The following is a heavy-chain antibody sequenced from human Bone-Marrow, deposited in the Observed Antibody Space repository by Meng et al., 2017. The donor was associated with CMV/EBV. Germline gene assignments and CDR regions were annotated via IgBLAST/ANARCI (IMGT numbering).Heavy chain of an antibody. D-gene: IGHD6-6*01. CDR2: MSYDGSNK. CDR3: AKGSSEYSNNWFDS. Sequence: PSGFTFSTYGMPWVRQAPGKGLEWVAVMSYDGSNKYYVDSVKGRFTISRDKSQNTLYLQMDSLRAEDTAIYYCAKGSSEYSNNWFDSWGQGTLVTVSS. V-gene: IGHV3-30*18. J-gene: IGHJ5*01. CDR1: GFTFSTYG.